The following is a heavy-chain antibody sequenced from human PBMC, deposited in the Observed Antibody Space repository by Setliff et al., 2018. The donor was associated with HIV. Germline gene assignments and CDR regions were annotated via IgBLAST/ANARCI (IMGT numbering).Heavy chain of an antibody. CDR3: ARARRDSYDRGRRNHYYIDV. Sequence: KPSETLSLTCTVSGGSSSSRSYYGGWIRQPPGKGLEWIGSIYSSGSTYYNPSLKSRVTISVDTSKKQFSLRLSSVTAADTAVYYCARARRDSYDRGRRNHYYIDVWGKGTTVTVSS. CDR2: IYSSGST. V-gene: IGHV4-39*07. CDR1: GGSSSSRSYY. D-gene: IGHD3-22*01. J-gene: IGHJ6*03.